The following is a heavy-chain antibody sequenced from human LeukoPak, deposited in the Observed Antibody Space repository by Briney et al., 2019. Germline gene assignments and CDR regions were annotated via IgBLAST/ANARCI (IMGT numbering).Heavy chain of an antibody. CDR2: ISNSGDNT. Sequence: TGGSLRLSCAASGFIFRNYAMHWVRQAPGKGLEYVSAISNSGDNTYYGNSVRGRFTISRDNSKNTLFLQMGSLRVEDTAVYYCVREERGLAIDYWGQGTLVTVSS. CDR3: VREERGLAIDY. J-gene: IGHJ4*02. CDR1: GFIFRNYA. D-gene: IGHD5-12*01. V-gene: IGHV3-64*01.